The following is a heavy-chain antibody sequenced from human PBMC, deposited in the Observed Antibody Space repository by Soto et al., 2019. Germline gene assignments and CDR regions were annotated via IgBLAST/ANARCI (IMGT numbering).Heavy chain of an antibody. CDR2: IIPIFGTA. J-gene: IGHJ3*02. CDR1: GGTFSSYA. Sequence: QVQLVQSGAEVKKPGSSVKVSCKASGGTFSSYAISWVRQAPGQGLEWMGGIIPIFGTANYAQKFQGRVTITADESTSTAYMELSSLRSEDTAVYYCGRDSGAYCGGDCYHHDAFDIWGQGTMVTVSS. V-gene: IGHV1-69*01. CDR3: GRDSGAYCGGDCYHHDAFDI. D-gene: IGHD2-21*02.